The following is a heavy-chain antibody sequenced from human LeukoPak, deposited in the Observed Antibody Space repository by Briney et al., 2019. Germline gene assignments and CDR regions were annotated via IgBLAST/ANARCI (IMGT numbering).Heavy chain of an antibody. Sequence: TSETLSLTCTVSGGSISSYYWSWIRQPPGKGLEWIGYIYYSGSTNYNPSLKSRVTISVDTSKNQFSLKLSSVTAADTAVYYCARDANIAAAGKYYYYMDVWGKGTTVTISS. J-gene: IGHJ6*03. CDR1: GGSISSYY. V-gene: IGHV4-59*01. D-gene: IGHD6-13*01. CDR2: IYYSGST. CDR3: ARDANIAAAGKYYYYMDV.